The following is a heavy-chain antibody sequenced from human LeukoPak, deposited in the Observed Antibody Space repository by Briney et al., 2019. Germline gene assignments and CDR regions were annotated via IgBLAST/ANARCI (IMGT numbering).Heavy chain of an antibody. J-gene: IGHJ4*02. CDR3: ARMNSLRYSSRWFIDY. CDR1: GFTLSNYW. D-gene: IGHD6-13*01. V-gene: IGHV3-53*01. Sequence: GGSQRLSCAASGFTLSNYWMSWVRQAPGKGLEWVSVIYSGGTTHYADSVKGRFTISRDNSKNTLSLQMNSLRAEDTAVYFCARMNSLRYSSRWFIDYWGQGTLVTVSS. CDR2: IYSGGTT.